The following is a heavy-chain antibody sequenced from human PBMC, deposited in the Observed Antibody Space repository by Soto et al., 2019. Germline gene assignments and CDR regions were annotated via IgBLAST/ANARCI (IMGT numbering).Heavy chain of an antibody. J-gene: IGHJ4*02. V-gene: IGHV3-23*01. CDR2: ISSAVNT. CDR1: EVTCSNYS. D-gene: IGHD6-6*01. Sequence: PVGSMTLSCAGSEVTCSNYSMSWVRQDPGKGLEWVSAISSAVNTYYADSVKGRFTISRDNSKNTLSLQMNSLRAEDTAVYYCAKQVRDGTSSPYYFDYWGQGTLVTSPQ. CDR3: AKQVRDGTSSPYYFDY.